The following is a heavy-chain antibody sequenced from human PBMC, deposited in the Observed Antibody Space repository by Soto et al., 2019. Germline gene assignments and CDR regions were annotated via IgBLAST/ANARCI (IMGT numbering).Heavy chain of an antibody. CDR1: GYTFTSYS. CDR3: ARDQGYVVY. V-gene: IGHV1-3*04. CDR2: INTDNGDA. Sequence: ASVKVSCKASGYTFTSYSIHWVRQALGRGLEWIGWINTDNGDAKYSQKFQGRVTVTRDTSATTAYMEVSSLRSEDTAVYYCARDQGYVVYWALGTLVTVSS. J-gene: IGHJ4*03.